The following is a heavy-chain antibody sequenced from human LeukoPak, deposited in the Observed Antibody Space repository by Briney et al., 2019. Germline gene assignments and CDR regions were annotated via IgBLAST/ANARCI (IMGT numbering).Heavy chain of an antibody. CDR2: INPNSGGT. Sequence: ASVKVSCKASGYTFTGYYMHWVRQAPGQGLEWMGRINPNSGGTNYAQKFQGRVTMTRDTSISTAYMELSRLRSDDTAVYYCARPDSGGWLHLDYWGQGTLVTVSS. CDR3: ARPDSGGWLHLDY. J-gene: IGHJ4*02. CDR1: GYTFTGYY. D-gene: IGHD6-19*01. V-gene: IGHV1-2*06.